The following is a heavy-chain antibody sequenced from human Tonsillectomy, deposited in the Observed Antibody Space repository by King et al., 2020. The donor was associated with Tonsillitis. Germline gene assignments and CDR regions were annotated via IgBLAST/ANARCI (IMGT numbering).Heavy chain of an antibody. V-gene: IGHV3-23*04. J-gene: IGHJ4*01. D-gene: IGHD1-14*01. CDR3: SXXXXXXYTXPPGTFXY. CDR1: GFTFSSYA. Sequence: VQLVEXXGGLVQPGGSLRLSCAASGFTFSSYAMSWVRQAPGKGLEWVSAISGSGGSTYYADSVKGRFTVSRDNSKNTLYLQMNSLRAEDTAVYYCSXXXXXXYTXPPGTFXYWGXGTLVTVSS. CDR2: ISGSGGST.